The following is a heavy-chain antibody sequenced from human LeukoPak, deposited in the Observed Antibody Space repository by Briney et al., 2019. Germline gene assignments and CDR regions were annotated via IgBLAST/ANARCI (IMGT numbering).Heavy chain of an antibody. J-gene: IGHJ4*02. CDR2: IKSKTDGETT. Sequence: GGSLRLSCVDSGFTFTNAWMSWVRQAPGKGLEWIGRIKSKTDGETTNYAEPVRGRFTISRDDSKSAVYLQMNSLKIEDTAVYCCTTDLGTYYHGSQRLIPIDYWGQGTLVTVSS. D-gene: IGHD3-10*01. V-gene: IGHV3-15*01. CDR3: TTDLGTYYHGSQRLIPIDY. CDR1: GFTFTNAW.